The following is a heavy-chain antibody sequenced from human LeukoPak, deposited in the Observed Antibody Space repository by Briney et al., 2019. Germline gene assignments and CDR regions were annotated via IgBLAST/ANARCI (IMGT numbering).Heavy chain of an antibody. V-gene: IGHV3-21*01. D-gene: IGHD1-14*01. J-gene: IGHJ1*01. CDR3: ARTTVAGTIQY. CDR2: ISRTGTSI. Sequence: PGGSLRLSCAASGFTFSTFSMAWVRQAPRKGLEWVSYISRTGTSIHYADSMRGRFTISRDNTKSSLYLQMNNLRVEDTALYFCARTTVAGTIQYWGQGTLVIVSS. CDR1: GFTFSTFS.